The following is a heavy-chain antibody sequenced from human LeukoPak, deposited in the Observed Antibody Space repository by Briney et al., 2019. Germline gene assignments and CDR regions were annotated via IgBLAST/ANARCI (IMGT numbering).Heavy chain of an antibody. J-gene: IGHJ3*02. CDR1: GFTFSSYW. Sequence: GGSLRLSCAASGFTFSSYWMHWVRQAPGKGLVWVSRINSDGSSTSYADSVKGRFTISRDNAKNTLYLQMNSLRAEDTAVYYCARVGGVLDAFDIWGQGTMVTVSS. CDR2: INSDGSST. CDR3: ARVGGVLDAFDI. V-gene: IGHV3-74*01.